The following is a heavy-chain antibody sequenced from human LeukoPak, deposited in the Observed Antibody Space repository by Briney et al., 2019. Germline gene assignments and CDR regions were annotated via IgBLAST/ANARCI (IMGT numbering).Heavy chain of an antibody. D-gene: IGHD1-26*01. CDR2: ISDGGGST. CDR1: GFTFSSYA. V-gene: IGHV3-23*01. CDR3: ARVFSPRGMGATNRWYYFDY. J-gene: IGHJ4*02. Sequence: PGGSLRLSCAASGFTFSSYAMSWVRQAPGKGLEWVSTISDGGGSTYYADSVKGRFTIPRDNSKNTVYLQMNSLRAEDTAVYYCARVFSPRGMGATNRWYYFDYWGQGNLVTVSS.